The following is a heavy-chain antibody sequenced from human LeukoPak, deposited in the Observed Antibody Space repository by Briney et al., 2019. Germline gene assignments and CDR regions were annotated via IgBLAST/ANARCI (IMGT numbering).Heavy chain of an antibody. D-gene: IGHD1-26*01. CDR1: GFTFSSYE. V-gene: IGHV3-48*03. J-gene: IGHJ5*02. Sequence: GGSLRLSCAASGFTFSSYEMNWVRQAPGKGLEWVSYISSSGSTIYYADSVKGRFTISRDNAKNSLYLQMNSLRAEDTAVYYCAREGWVNWFDPWGQGTLVTVSS. CDR3: AREGWVNWFDP. CDR2: ISSSGSTI.